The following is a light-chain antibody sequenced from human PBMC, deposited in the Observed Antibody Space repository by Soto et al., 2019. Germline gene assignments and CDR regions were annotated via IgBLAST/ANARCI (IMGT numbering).Light chain of an antibody. CDR1: QGVGSW. CDR2: ATS. V-gene: IGKV1-12*01. Sequence: IQMTQSPSSVSASVGDRVTMTCRASQGVGSWLAWYQQKPGKAPNLLIYATSSLQSGVPSRFSGSGSGTDFTLTISSLQPEDFAVYYCQQYGSSPRTFGQGTRLEIK. CDR3: QQYGSSPRT. J-gene: IGKJ5*01.